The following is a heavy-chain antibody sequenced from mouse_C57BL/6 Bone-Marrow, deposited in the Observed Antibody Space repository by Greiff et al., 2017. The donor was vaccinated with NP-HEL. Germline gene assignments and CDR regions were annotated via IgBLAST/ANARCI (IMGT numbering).Heavy chain of an antibody. V-gene: IGHV1-37*01. D-gene: IGHD2-1*01. Sequence: EVKLQASGPELVTPGASVKISCKASGYSFPGYFMNWVKQSHGKSLEWIGRINPYNGDTFYNQKFKGKATFTVYTSSSTAHLELLSLTSEDFAVYYCARWGYYGNYEAMDYGGQGTSVTVSS. CDR3: ARWGYYGNYEAMDY. J-gene: IGHJ4*01. CDR1: GYSFPGYF. CDR2: INPYNGDT.